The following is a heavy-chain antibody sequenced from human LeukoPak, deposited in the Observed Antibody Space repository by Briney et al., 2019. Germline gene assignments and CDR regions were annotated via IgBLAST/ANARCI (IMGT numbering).Heavy chain of an antibody. V-gene: IGHV3-23*01. CDR1: GFTFSSYA. Sequence: GGSLRLSCAASGFTFSSYAMSWARQAPGKGLEWVSAISGSGGSTYYADSVKGRFTISRDNSKNTLYLQMNSLRAEDTAVYYCAKDRSAYCGGDCSTGVWGQGTLVTVSS. D-gene: IGHD2-21*02. J-gene: IGHJ4*02. CDR2: ISGSGGST. CDR3: AKDRSAYCGGDCSTGV.